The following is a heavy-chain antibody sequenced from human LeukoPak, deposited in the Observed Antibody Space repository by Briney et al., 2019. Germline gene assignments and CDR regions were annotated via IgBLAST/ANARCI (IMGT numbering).Heavy chain of an antibody. D-gene: IGHD3-16*01. CDR2: INHSGST. J-gene: IGHJ5*02. CDR1: GGSFSGYY. Sequence: SETLSLTCAVYGGSFSGYYWSWIRQPPGKGLEWIGEINHSGSTNYNPSLKSRVTISVDTSKNQFSLKLSTVTAADTAVYYCARDPGGRGWFDPWGQGTLVTVSS. CDR3: ARDPGGRGWFDP. V-gene: IGHV4-34*01.